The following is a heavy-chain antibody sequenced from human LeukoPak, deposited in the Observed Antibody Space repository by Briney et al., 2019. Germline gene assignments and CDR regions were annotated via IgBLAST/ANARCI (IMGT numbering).Heavy chain of an antibody. D-gene: IGHD5-18*01. V-gene: IGHV1-18*01. J-gene: IGHJ6*02. CDR1: GYTFTSYG. CDR2: ISAYNGHT. Sequence: ASVKVSCKASGYTFTSYGISWVRQAPGQGLEWMGWISAYNGHTNYAQKLQGRVTMTTDTSTSTAYMELRSLRSDDTAVYYCARVWGSMVTGALYNSYGMDVWGQGTTVTVSS. CDR3: ARVWGSMVTGALYNSYGMDV.